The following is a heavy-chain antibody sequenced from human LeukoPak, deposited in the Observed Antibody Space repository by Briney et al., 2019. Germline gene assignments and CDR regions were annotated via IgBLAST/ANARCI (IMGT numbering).Heavy chain of an antibody. CDR1: GFTFSDYS. V-gene: IGHV3-21*05. D-gene: IGHD3-10*01. CDR2: ISSSSSFI. Sequence: GGSLRLSCAASGFTFSDYSMTWVRQAPGKGLEWLSYISSSSSFIYYADSVKGRFTISRDNAKNSLYLQMNSLRAEDTAVYYCARESIWFGRHAFDIWGQGTMVTVSS. CDR3: ARESIWFGRHAFDI. J-gene: IGHJ3*02.